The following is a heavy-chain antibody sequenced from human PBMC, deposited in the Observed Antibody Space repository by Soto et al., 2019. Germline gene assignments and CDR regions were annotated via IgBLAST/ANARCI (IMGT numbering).Heavy chain of an antibody. CDR3: GRSRGVYYYYMDV. Sequence: QVQLQESGPGLVRHSQTLSLTCTVSGDSISSGNYYWSWIRQHPGKGLEWIGYIHYGGGTYNNPSLNSRVIISEDASKNQFSLKLTSVTAADTAVSYCGRSRGVYYYYMDVWGKGTTVTVSS. V-gene: IGHV4-31*03. J-gene: IGHJ6*03. CDR2: IHYGGGT. D-gene: IGHD1-26*01. CDR1: GDSISSGNYY.